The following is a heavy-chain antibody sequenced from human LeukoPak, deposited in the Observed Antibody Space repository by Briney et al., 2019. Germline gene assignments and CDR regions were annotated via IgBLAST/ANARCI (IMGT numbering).Heavy chain of an antibody. V-gene: IGHV3-23*01. CDR3: ATQYSSSWYYAFDI. Sequence: GGSLRLSCAASGFTFSSYAMSWVRQALGKGLEWVSAISGSGGSTYYADSVKGRFTISRDNSKNTLYLQMNSLRAEDTAVYYCATQYSSSWYYAFDIWGQGTMVTVSS. J-gene: IGHJ3*02. CDR2: ISGSGGST. CDR1: GFTFSSYA. D-gene: IGHD6-13*01.